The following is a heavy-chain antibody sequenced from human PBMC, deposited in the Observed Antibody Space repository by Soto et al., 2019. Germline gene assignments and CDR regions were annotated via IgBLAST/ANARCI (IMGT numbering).Heavy chain of an antibody. CDR2: ISVGGGSI. V-gene: IGHV3-48*02. Sequence: GGSLRLSCIDSGFTFRDYSFNWVRQAPWKGLEWVSYISVGGGSIFYADSVKGRFTISRDDARNSVYLQMNTLRHEDTAVYHCVRDHRWAFDIWGQGTVITV. D-gene: IGHD2-15*01. J-gene: IGHJ3*02. CDR1: GFTFRDYS. CDR3: VRDHRWAFDI.